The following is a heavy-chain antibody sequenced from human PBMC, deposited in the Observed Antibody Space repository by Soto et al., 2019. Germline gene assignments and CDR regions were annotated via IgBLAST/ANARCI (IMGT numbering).Heavy chain of an antibody. CDR2: IIPVFGTT. V-gene: IGHV1-69*01. CDR1: GGPFSSFA. J-gene: IGHJ4*02. D-gene: IGHD3-16*01. CDR3: ARGGGPYVWFNEF. Sequence: QEQLVQSGAEVKKPGSSVKVSCKDSGGPFSSFAISWVRQAPGQGLEWMGGIIPVFGTTNYAKKFQGRVTITADESTNTAYMELSSLTSDDTAMYYCARGGGPYVWFNEFWGQGTQVTVSS.